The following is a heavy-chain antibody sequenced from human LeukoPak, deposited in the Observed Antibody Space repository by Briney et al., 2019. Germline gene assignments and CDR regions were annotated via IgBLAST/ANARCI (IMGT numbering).Heavy chain of an antibody. D-gene: IGHD4-11*01. J-gene: IGHJ4*02. CDR3: VRLYDDYTNGHFDS. CDR2: ITSSSSYI. CDR1: GFTFSSYE. Sequence: PGGSLRLSCAASGFTFSSYEMTWVRQAPGKGLEWVSSITSSSSYIYYADSVKGRFIISRDNAKNSLYLQLNSLRAEDTAVYYCVRLYDDYTNGHFDSWGQGTLVTVSS. V-gene: IGHV3-21*01.